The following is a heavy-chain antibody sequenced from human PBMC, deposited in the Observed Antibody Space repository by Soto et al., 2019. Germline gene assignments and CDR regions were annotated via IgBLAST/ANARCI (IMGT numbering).Heavy chain of an antibody. J-gene: IGHJ4*02. Sequence: SETLSLTCTVSGGSISSYYWSWIRQPPGKGLEWIGYIYYSGSTNYNPSLKSRVTISVDTSKNQFSLKLSSVTAADTAVYYCARGLYYYCSSGYSYYFDYWGQGTLVTVFS. CDR2: IYYSGST. CDR3: ARGLYYYCSSGYSYYFDY. V-gene: IGHV4-59*01. D-gene: IGHD3-22*01. CDR1: GGSISSYY.